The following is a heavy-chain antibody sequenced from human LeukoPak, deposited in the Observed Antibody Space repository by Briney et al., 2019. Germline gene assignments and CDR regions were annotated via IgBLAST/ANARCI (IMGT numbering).Heavy chain of an antibody. J-gene: IGHJ5*02. D-gene: IGHD4-17*01. Sequence: GGSLRLSCAASGFTFTSYSMSWVRQAPGKGLEWVSATHSSGGTYYADSVKGRFTISRDTSKNTLYLQINSLSVEDTAVYYCIVFGDSNHWGQGTLVTVSS. CDR1: GFTFTSYS. CDR3: IVFGDSNH. V-gene: IGHV3-23*01. CDR2: THSSGGT.